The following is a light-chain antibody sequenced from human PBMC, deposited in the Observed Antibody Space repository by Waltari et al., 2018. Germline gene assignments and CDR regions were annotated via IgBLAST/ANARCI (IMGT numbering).Light chain of an antibody. CDR2: GAS. CDR3: QQYNNWPQT. CDR1: QSVSSN. V-gene: IGKV3-15*01. J-gene: IGKJ1*01. Sequence: EIVMTQSPATLSLSPGARATLSGRASQSVSSNLAWYQQKPGQAPRLLIYGASTRATGIPARFSGSGSGTEFTLTISSLQSEDFAVYYCQQYNNWPQTFGQGTKVEIK.